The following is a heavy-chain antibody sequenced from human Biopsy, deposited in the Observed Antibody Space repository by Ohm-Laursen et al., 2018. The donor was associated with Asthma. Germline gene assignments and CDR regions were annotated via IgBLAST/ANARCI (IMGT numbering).Heavy chain of an antibody. J-gene: IGHJ5*02. Sequence: GASVKVSCKASGYTFTNYAIHWVRQAPGQRPEWMGWINAGNGNTKYSQKFQGRVTITRDTSATTAYMELSSLRSEDTAVYYCARVRKDYYDSSGLSGGWFDPRGQGTLVTVSS. CDR1: GYTFTNYA. D-gene: IGHD3-22*01. V-gene: IGHV1-3*01. CDR2: INAGNGNT. CDR3: ARVRKDYYDSSGLSGGWFDP.